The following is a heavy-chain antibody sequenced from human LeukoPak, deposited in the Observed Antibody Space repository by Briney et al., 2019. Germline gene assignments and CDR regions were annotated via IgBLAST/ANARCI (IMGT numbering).Heavy chain of an antibody. CDR1: GYTFTSYG. CDR2: ISAYNGNT. V-gene: IGHV1-18*01. J-gene: IGHJ4*02. D-gene: IGHD5-18*01. Sequence: GASVEVSCKASGYTFTSYGISWVRQAPGQGLEWMGWISAYNGNTNYAQKLQGRVTMTTDTSTSTAYVELRSLRSDDTAVYYCARDEGGYGKIDYWGQGTLVTVSS. CDR3: ARDEGGYGKIDY.